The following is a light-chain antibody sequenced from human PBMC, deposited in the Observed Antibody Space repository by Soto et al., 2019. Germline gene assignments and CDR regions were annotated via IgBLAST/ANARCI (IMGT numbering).Light chain of an antibody. Sequence: IQMTQSPATLSASIGDRVTITCRASQGISSYLAWYQQKPGKAPKLLIYAASTLQSGVPSRFSGSGSGTDFTLTISCLQSEDFATYYCQQYYSYPLTFGGGTKVDIK. J-gene: IGKJ4*01. CDR3: QQYYSYPLT. CDR1: QGISSY. V-gene: IGKV1-8*01. CDR2: AAS.